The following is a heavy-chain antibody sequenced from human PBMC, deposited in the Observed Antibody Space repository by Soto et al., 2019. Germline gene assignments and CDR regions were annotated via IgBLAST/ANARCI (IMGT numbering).Heavy chain of an antibody. V-gene: IGHV3-15*01. CDR1: GFPFSKAW. CDR3: TKVLGYFSGGNCFNFDY. Sequence: EVQLVESGGGLVKPGGSLRLSCAASGFPFSKAWMSWVRQVPGKGLEWVGRIKSKADGGTTDYAAPVKGRFTISSDDSSNTLYLQMNSLKTEDTAVYYCTKVLGYFSGGNCFNFDYWGQGAVVTVSS. CDR2: IKSKADGGTT. D-gene: IGHD2-15*01. J-gene: IGHJ4*02.